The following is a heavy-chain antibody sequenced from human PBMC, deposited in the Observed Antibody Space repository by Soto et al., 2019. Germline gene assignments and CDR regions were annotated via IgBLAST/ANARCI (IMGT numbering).Heavy chain of an antibody. J-gene: IGHJ3*02. CDR3: ARVESGSYTVDAFDI. CDR1: GGTFSSYA. CDR2: IIPIFGTA. Sequence: GASVKVSCKASGGTFSSYAISWVRQAPGQGLEWMGGIIPIFGTANYAQKFQGRVTVTADESTSTAYMELSSLRSEDTAVYYCARVESGSYTVDAFDIWGQGTMVTVSS. V-gene: IGHV1-69*13. D-gene: IGHD1-26*01.